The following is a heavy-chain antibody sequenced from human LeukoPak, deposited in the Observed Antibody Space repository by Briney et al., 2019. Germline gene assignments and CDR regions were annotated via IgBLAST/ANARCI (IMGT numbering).Heavy chain of an antibody. Sequence: SQTLSLTCTVSGGSISSGGYYWGWIRQPPGKGLEWITLINYNGRTFNNPSLKSRVAISIDTSNNQFSLKLTPVTAADTAVYYCARRREGVSWFDPWGQGTLVTVSS. CDR2: INYNGRT. CDR3: ARRREGVSWFDP. V-gene: IGHV4-39*01. CDR1: GGSISSGGYY. J-gene: IGHJ5*02. D-gene: IGHD1-26*01.